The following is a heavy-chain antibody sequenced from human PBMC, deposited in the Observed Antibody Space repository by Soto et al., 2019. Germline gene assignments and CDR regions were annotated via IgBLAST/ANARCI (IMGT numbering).Heavy chain of an antibody. D-gene: IGHD1-26*01. CDR1: GYTFTNYA. J-gene: IGHJ6*02. CDR3: AKDCCSGTLHYYYVMDV. CDR2: IKAGTGYT. Sequence: ASVKVSCKASGYTFTNYAIHWVRQAPGQSLEWMGWIKAGTGYTKYSQKFQGRVTITRDTSASTAYMELSSLRSEDTAVYYCAKDCCSGTLHYYYVMDVWGQGTTVTVSS. V-gene: IGHV1-3*01.